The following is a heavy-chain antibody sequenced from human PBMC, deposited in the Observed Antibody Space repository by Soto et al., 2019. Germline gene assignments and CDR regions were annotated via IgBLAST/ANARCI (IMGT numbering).Heavy chain of an antibody. J-gene: IGHJ5*02. CDR1: GGSISSSSSYY. V-gene: IGHV4-39*01. D-gene: IGHD3-16*01. CDR2: IYYSGST. Sequence: QLQLQESGPGLVKPSETLSLTCTVSGGSISSSSSYYWGWIRQPPGKGLEWIGSIYYSGSTYYNPSLKSRLTISVDTSKNQFSLKLTSVTAADTAVYYCERLGPEGWFDPWGQGTLVTVSS. CDR3: ERLGPEGWFDP.